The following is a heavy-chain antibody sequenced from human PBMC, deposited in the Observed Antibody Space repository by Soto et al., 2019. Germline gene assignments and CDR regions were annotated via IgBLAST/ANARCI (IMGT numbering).Heavy chain of an antibody. V-gene: IGHV3-21*01. CDR2: ISSSNTYI. CDR1: GFTFSSYS. Sequence: ESGGGLVKPGGSLRLSCAASGFTFSSYSMNWVRQAPGKGLEWVSSISSSNTYIYYADSVKGRFTISRDDAKNSLYLQMSSLRAEDTAVYYCARGPPSDVWGQGTTVTVSS. CDR3: ARGPPSDV. J-gene: IGHJ6*02.